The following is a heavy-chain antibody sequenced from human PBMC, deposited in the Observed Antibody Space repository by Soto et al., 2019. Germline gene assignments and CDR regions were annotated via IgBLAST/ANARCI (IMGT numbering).Heavy chain of an antibody. J-gene: IGHJ6*03. V-gene: IGHV3-53*04. D-gene: IGHD1-1*01. CDR2: IYSGGST. Sequence: GGSLRLSCAASGFTVSSNYMSWVRQAPGKGLEWVSVIYSGGSTYYADSVKGRFTISRHNSKNTLYLQMNSLRAEDTAVYYCARENIMEPDYYYYYMDVWGKGTTVTVSS. CDR1: GFTVSSNY. CDR3: ARENIMEPDYYYYYMDV.